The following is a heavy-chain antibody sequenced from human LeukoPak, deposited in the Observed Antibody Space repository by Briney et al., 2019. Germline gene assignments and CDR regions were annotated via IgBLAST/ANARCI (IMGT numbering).Heavy chain of an antibody. D-gene: IGHD1-1*01. Sequence: PSETLSLTCTVSGGSISSYYWSWIRQPPGKGLEWIGEIYHSGSTNYNPSLKSRVTLSVDKSKNQFSLKLSSVTAADTAVYYCASLNGYYFDYWGQGTLVTVSS. CDR1: GGSISSYY. CDR2: IYHSGST. J-gene: IGHJ4*02. CDR3: ASLNGYYFDY. V-gene: IGHV4-59*12.